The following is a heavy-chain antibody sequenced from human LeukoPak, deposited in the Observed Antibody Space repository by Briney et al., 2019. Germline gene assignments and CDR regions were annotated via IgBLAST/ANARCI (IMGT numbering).Heavy chain of an antibody. J-gene: IGHJ2*01. CDR2: IDPSDSQT. CDR1: GYSFTNYW. Sequence: GESLKISRLGSGYSFTNYWISWVRQMPGKGLEWMGRIDPSDSQTYYSPSFQGHVTISADESINTAYVQWSSLRASDTAVYYCARESRGWYFDLWGRGTLVTVSS. V-gene: IGHV5-10-1*01. D-gene: IGHD3-10*01. CDR3: ARESRGWYFDL.